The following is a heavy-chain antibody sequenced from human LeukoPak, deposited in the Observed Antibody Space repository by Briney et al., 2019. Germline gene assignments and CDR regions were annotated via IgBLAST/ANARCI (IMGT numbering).Heavy chain of an antibody. CDR2: ISAYSGNT. Sequence: ASVKVSCKASGYTFTSYGISWVRQAPGQGLEWMGLISAYSGNTNYVQKLQGRVTMTTDTSTSTAYMELSSLRSDDTAVYYCARDYYGSGSYYIPTYYFDYWGQGTLVTVSS. V-gene: IGHV1-18*01. D-gene: IGHD3-10*01. CDR1: GYTFTSYG. J-gene: IGHJ4*02. CDR3: ARDYYGSGSYYIPTYYFDY.